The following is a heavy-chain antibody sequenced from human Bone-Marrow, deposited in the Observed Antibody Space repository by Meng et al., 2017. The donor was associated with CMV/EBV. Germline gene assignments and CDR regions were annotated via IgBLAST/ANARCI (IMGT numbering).Heavy chain of an antibody. CDR1: GFTFSSSW. D-gene: IGHD2-2*01. CDR3: AKPYQYQLLAFDY. J-gene: IGHJ4*02. CDR2: IKCDGSEK. Sequence: GESLKISCAASGFTFSSSWMHWVCQAPEKGLEWVADIKCDGSEKYYVDSVKGRLTISRDNAKNSLYLQVNSLRAEDTAVYYCAKPYQYQLLAFDYWGQGTLVTVSS. V-gene: IGHV3-52*01.